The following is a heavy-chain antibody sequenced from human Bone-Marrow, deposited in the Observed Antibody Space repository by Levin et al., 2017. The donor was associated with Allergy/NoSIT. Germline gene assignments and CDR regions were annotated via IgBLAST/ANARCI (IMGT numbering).Heavy chain of an antibody. CDR1: GFTFGDYA. D-gene: IGHD6-19*01. V-gene: IGHV3-49*04. CDR3: TRDTPPYSSGHPAKPEPIDY. J-gene: IGHJ4*02. Sequence: GGSLRLSCTASGFTFGDYAMSWVRQAPGKGLEWVGFIRSKAYGGTTEYAASVKGRFTISRDDSKSIAYLQMNSLKTEATAVYYCTRDTPPYSSGHPAKPEPIDYWGQGTLVTVSS. CDR2: IRSKAYGGTT.